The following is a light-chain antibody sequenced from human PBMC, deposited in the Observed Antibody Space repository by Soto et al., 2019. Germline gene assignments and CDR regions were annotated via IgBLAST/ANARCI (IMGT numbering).Light chain of an antibody. CDR1: SGSVSTSHY. V-gene: IGLV8-61*01. J-gene: IGLJ1*01. CDR2: TTN. Sequence: QAVVTQEPSLSVSPGGTVTLTCGLNSGSVSTSHYLSWYQQTPGQAPRTLIYTTNTRSSGVPDRFSGSILGNKAALTITGAQADDESDYYCVLRMVGGLYVFGTGTKLTVL. CDR3: VLRMVGGLYV.